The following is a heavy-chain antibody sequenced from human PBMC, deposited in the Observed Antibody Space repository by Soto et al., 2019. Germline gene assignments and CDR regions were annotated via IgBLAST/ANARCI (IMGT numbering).Heavy chain of an antibody. Sequence: QVQLVESGGGVAQPGRSLRLSCAASGFTFSSYGMHWVRQAPGKGLEWVAVIWYDGSNKYYADSVKGRFTISRDNSKNTLYLQMNSLRAEDTAVYYCARDISQGYCSGGSCGYPYYGMDVWGQGTTVTVSS. CDR2: IWYDGSNK. CDR3: ARDISQGYCSGGSCGYPYYGMDV. V-gene: IGHV3-33*01. D-gene: IGHD2-15*01. CDR1: GFTFSSYG. J-gene: IGHJ6*02.